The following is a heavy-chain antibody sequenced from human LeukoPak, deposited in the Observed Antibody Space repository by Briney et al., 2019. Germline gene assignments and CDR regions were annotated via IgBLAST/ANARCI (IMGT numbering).Heavy chain of an antibody. V-gene: IGHV3-48*04. Sequence: GGSLRLSCAASGFRFSGYSMSWVRQAPGKGLEWVSYISSSSTIYYADSVKGRFTISRDNAKNSLYLQMNSLRAEDTAVYYCAGGIAASFQLPDYWGQGTLVTVSS. CDR3: AGGIAASFQLPDY. J-gene: IGHJ4*02. CDR1: GFRFSGYS. CDR2: ISSSSTI. D-gene: IGHD6-25*01.